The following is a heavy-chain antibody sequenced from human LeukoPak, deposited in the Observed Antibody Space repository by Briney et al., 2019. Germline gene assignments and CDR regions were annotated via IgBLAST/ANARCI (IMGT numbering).Heavy chain of an antibody. CDR3: ARSPFTQDYGPYFDY. CDR1: GYTLTELS. D-gene: IGHD4-17*01. J-gene: IGHJ4*02. Sequence: GASVKVSCKVSGYTLTELSMHWVRQAPGQGLEWMGWISAYNGNTNYAQKLQGRVTMTTDTSTSTAYMELRSLRSDDTAVYYCARSPFTQDYGPYFDYWGQGTLVTVSS. V-gene: IGHV1-18*01. CDR2: ISAYNGNT.